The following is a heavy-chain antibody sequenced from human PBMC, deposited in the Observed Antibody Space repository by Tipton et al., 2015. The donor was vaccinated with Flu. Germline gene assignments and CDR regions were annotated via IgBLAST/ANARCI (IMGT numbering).Heavy chain of an antibody. CDR1: GGSISSYY. Sequence: LRLSCTVSGGSISSYYWSWIRQPPGKGLEWIGYIYYSGSTNYNPSLKCRVTISVDTSKNQFSLKLSSVTAADTAVYYCARDPMAGGSGYYPHYYYYGMDVWGQGTTVTVSS. D-gene: IGHD3-22*01. V-gene: IGHV4-59*01. CDR2: IYYSGST. J-gene: IGHJ6*02. CDR3: ARDPMAGGSGYYPHYYYYGMDV.